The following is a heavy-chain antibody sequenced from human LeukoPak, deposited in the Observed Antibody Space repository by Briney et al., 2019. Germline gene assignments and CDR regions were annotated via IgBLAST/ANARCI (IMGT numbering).Heavy chain of an antibody. CDR2: ISGSGGST. CDR3: ARDSTSMGNWFDP. D-gene: IGHD2-2*01. V-gene: IGHV3-23*01. J-gene: IGHJ5*02. CDR1: GFTFSSYA. Sequence: GGSLRLPCAASGFTFSSYAMSWVRQAPGKGLEWVSAISGSGGSTYYADSVKGRFTISRDNAKNTLYLQMNSLRAEDTAVYYCARDSTSMGNWFDPWGQGILVTVSS.